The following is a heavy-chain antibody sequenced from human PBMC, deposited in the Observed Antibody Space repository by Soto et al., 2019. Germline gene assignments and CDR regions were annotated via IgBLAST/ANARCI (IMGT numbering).Heavy chain of an antibody. J-gene: IGHJ4*02. V-gene: IGHV1-2*02. Sequence: ASVKVSCKSSGYIFTDCYIHWVRQAPGQGLEWMGWIDPKNGLTNFSEKFRGRVTMTTDTSLNTAYMEMNSLRAEDTAVYYCVLLLADYWGQGTLVTVSS. D-gene: IGHD2-15*01. CDR3: VLLLADY. CDR2: IDPKNGLT. CDR1: GYIFTDCY.